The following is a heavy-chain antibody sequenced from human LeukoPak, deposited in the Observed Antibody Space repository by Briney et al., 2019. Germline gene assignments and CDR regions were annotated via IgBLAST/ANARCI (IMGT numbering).Heavy chain of an antibody. CDR1: GGSISSYY. J-gene: IGHJ3*02. D-gene: IGHD3-22*01. V-gene: IGHV4-4*07. CDR2: IYTSGST. Sequence: SETLSLTCTVSGGSISSYYWSWIRQPAGKGLECIGRIYTSGSTNYNPPLKSRVTMSVDTSKNPFSLKLSSVTAADTAVYYCARAGGYYYDSSGYPDIWGQGTMVTVSS. CDR3: ARAGGYYYDSSGYPDI.